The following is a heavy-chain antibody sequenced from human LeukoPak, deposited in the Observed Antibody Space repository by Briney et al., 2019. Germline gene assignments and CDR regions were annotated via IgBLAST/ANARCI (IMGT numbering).Heavy chain of an antibody. J-gene: IGHJ6*03. CDR3: AKRVAEYMDV. Sequence: GGSLRLSCAASGFTFSSYAMSWVRQAPGKGLEWVSVISGSGGSTYYADSVKGRFTISRDNSKNTLYLEMNSLRAEDTAVYYCAKRVAEYMDVWGKGTTVTVSS. V-gene: IGHV3-23*01. D-gene: IGHD2-15*01. CDR2: ISGSGGST. CDR1: GFTFSSYA.